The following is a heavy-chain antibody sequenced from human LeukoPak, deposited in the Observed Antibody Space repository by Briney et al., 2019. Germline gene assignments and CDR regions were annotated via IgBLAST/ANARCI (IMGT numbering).Heavy chain of an antibody. J-gene: IGHJ6*02. V-gene: IGHV4-59*01. Sequence: SETLSLTCTVTDVSINNYYWNWLRQPPGKGLEWIGYIYYSGSTNYNPSLKSRVIISVDTSKNQFSLKLSSVTAADPGVYYCARDAGYYYDSSGYCEEYGMDVWGQGTTVTVSS. CDR2: IYYSGST. CDR1: DVSINNYY. CDR3: ARDAGYYYDSSGYCEEYGMDV. D-gene: IGHD3-22*01.